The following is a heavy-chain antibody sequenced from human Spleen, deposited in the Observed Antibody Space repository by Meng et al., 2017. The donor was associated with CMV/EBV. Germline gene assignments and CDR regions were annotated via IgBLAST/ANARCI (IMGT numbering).Heavy chain of an antibody. CDR3: ARVAAAGRGMDV. CDR2: MNQDGSQK. J-gene: IGHJ6*02. D-gene: IGHD6-13*01. CDR1: GFTFSSHW. V-gene: IGHV3-7*04. Sequence: GGSLRLSCAASGFTFSSHWMTWVRQAPGKGLEWVANMNQDGSQKKYVDSVKGRFTISRDNAKNSLFLQMNSLRAEDAAVYYCARVAAAGRGMDVWGQGTTVTVSS.